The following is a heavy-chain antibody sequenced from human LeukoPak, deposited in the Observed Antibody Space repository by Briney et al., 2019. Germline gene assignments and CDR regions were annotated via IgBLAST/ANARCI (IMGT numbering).Heavy chain of an antibody. J-gene: IGHJ4*02. CDR1: DDSISGGAYS. V-gene: IGHV4-39*02. D-gene: IGHD6-6*01. CDR3: ARLRAARYFFDY. CDR2: VYYGGKT. Sequence: SETLSLTCTVSDDSISGGAYSWVWVRQPPGKGLEFIGTVYYGGKTHYNPSLKSRVTMSVDTPKNHFSLNLTSVNAADTAVYYCARLRAARYFFDYWGQGARVTVSS.